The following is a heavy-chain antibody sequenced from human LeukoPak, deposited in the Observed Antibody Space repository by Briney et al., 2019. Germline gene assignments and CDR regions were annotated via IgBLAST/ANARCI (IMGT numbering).Heavy chain of an antibody. CDR1: GYTFTSYD. CDR2: MNPNSGNT. Sequence: EASVRLSCKASGYTFTSYDMNWVRQATGKGLEWMGCMNPNSGNTDYAQTFKGRVTMTRNTSKNTLDMELNSLRSGDTAVYYCARPRAVKWLLFRGHRFVRRGQGSLVTVSS. V-gene: IGHV1-8*01. J-gene: IGHJ5*02. CDR3: ARPRAVKWLLFRGHRFVR. D-gene: IGHD3-3*01.